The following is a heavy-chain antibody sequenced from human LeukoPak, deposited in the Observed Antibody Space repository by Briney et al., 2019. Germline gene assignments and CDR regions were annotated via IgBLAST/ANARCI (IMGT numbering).Heavy chain of an antibody. CDR3: AKDSNDYGDTYYYYYMDV. V-gene: IGHV3-30*04. J-gene: IGHJ6*03. D-gene: IGHD4-17*01. CDR1: GFTFSSYA. Sequence: GGSLRLSCAASGFTFSSYAIHWVRQAPGKGLEWVAVISYDGSNKYYADSVKGRFTISRDNSKNTLYLQMNSLRAEDTAVYYCAKDSNDYGDTYYYYYMDVWGKGTTVTVSS. CDR2: ISYDGSNK.